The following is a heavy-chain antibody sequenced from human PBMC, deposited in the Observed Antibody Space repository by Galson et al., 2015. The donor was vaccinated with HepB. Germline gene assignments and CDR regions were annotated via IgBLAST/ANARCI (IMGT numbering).Heavy chain of an antibody. V-gene: IGHV3-30*03. CDR3: VRDGIVLMVYDKLQY. CDR2: ISYDGSYE. Sequence: SLRLSCAASGFTFNHYGMNWVRQAPGKGLEWVAVISYDGSYEYHADSVKGRFTISRDNSKNTLYLQMSSLRADDTAVYYCVRDGIVLMVYDKLQYWGQGTLVTVSS. D-gene: IGHD2-8*01. CDR1: GFTFNHYG. J-gene: IGHJ4*02.